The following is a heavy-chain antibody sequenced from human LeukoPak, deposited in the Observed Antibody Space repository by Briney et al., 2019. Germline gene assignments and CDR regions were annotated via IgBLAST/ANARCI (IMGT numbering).Heavy chain of an antibody. J-gene: IGHJ5*02. V-gene: IGHV3-21*01. Sequence: GGTLRLSCAPSGVTFSSNSMNWVRHAPGKGLEWVSSIIISSRYIYYADSAKGRFSTSRDKATNSLYLQISSLRAEDTAVHYCARDPLIVAYGSGSFPNWFDPWGEGTLVTVPS. CDR1: GVTFSSNS. CDR2: IIISSRYI. D-gene: IGHD3-10*01. CDR3: ARDPLIVAYGSGSFPNWFDP.